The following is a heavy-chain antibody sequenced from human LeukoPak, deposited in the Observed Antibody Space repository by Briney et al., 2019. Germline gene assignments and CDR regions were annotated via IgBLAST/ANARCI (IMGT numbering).Heavy chain of an antibody. CDR1: GFTFSSYA. CDR2: ISGSGGST. D-gene: IGHD6-6*01. J-gene: IGHJ4*02. Sequence: QPGGSLRLSCAASGFTFSSYAMSWVRQAPGKGLEWVSAISGSGGSTYYADSVKGRFTISRDNSKNTLYLQMNSPRAEDTAVYYCAKSDSSSLRFFDYWGQGTLVTVSS. CDR3: AKSDSSSLRFFDY. V-gene: IGHV3-23*01.